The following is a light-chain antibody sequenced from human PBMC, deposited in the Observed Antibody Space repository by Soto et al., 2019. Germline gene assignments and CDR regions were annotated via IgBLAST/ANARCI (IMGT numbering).Light chain of an antibody. Sequence: EIVLTQSPGTLSLSPGERGTLSCRASQSVSSSHLAWYQQKPGQAPRLLIYGASTRATGIPARFSGSGSGTDFTLTISRLEPEDFAVYYCQQYGNSPITFGQGTRLEI. CDR1: QSVSSSH. V-gene: IGKV3-20*01. CDR2: GAS. CDR3: QQYGNSPIT. J-gene: IGKJ5*01.